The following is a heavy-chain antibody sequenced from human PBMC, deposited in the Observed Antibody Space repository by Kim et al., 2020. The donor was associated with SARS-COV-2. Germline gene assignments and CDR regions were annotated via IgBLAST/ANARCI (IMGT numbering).Heavy chain of an antibody. CDR2: ISYDGSNK. D-gene: IGHD3-16*01. CDR1: GFTFSSYG. V-gene: IGHV3-30*18. CDR3: AKDSGDDYVWGFEY. Sequence: GGSLRLSCAASGFTFSSYGMHWVRQAPGKGLEWVAVISYDGSNKYYADSVKGRFTISRDNSKNTLYLQMNSLRAEDTAVYYCAKDSGDDYVWGFEYWGQGTLVTVSS. J-gene: IGHJ4*02.